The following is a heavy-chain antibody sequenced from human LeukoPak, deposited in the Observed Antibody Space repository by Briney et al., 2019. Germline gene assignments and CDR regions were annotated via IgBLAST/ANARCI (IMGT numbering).Heavy chain of an antibody. V-gene: IGHV3-74*01. CDR2: ISGDGTTT. D-gene: IGHD6-13*01. CDR3: TRVRSSSWYDY. J-gene: IGHJ4*02. CDR1: GFTFSTSW. Sequence: GGSLRLSCATSGFTFSTSWMHWVRQAPGKGLVWVSRISGDGTTTTYADSVKGRFTIFRDNAKNTLFLQMNSLRVDDTAVYYCTRVRSSSWYDYWGQGALVTVSS.